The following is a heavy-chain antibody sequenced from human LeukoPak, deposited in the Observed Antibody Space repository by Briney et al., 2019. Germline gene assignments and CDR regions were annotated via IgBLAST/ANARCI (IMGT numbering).Heavy chain of an antibody. V-gene: IGHV3-30*18. CDR3: AKDYYDSSGYYYHGLFDY. D-gene: IGHD3-22*01. CDR1: GFTFSSYG. Sequence: GGSLRLSCVASGFTFSSYGMHWFRQAPGKGLEWVAVISYDGSNKYYADSVKGRFTISRDNSKNTLYLQMNSLRAEDTAVYYCAKDYYDSSGYYYHGLFDYWGQGTLVTVSS. CDR2: ISYDGSNK. J-gene: IGHJ4*02.